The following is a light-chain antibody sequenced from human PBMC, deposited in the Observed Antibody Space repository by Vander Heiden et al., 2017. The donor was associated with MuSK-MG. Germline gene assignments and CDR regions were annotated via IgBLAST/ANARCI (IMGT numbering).Light chain of an antibody. J-gene: IGKJ2*01. CDR3: QQGGTSPTYT. Sequence: EIVLTQSPGTLSLSPGERATLSCRASQSVSSSYLAWYQQKPGQAPRLLIYGASSRATGIPDRFSGSGSGTDFTLTISRLEPEDFAVYYCQQGGTSPTYTLGQGTRLEIK. CDR2: GAS. CDR1: QSVSSSY. V-gene: IGKV3-20*01.